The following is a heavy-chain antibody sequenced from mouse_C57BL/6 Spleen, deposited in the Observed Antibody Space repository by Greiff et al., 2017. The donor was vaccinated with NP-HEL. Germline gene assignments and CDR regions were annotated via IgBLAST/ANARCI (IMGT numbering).Heavy chain of an antibody. CDR3: ARERGSMDY. Sequence: QVQLKESGAELVRPGTSVKVSCKASGYAFTNYLIEWVKQRPGQGLEWIGVINPGSGGTNYNEKFKGKATLTADKSSSTAYMQLSSLTSEDSAVYFCARERGSMDYWGQGTTLTVSS. CDR2: INPGSGGT. V-gene: IGHV1-54*01. CDR1: GYAFTNYL. J-gene: IGHJ2*01. D-gene: IGHD1-1*01.